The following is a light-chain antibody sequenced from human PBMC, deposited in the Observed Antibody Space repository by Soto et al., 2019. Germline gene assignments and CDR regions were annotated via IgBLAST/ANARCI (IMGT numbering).Light chain of an antibody. CDR1: SSNIGSKT. Sequence: QSVLTQPPSASGTPGQRVTISCSGSSSNIGSKTVNWYQQLPGTAPKLLIYSNTQRPSGVPDRFSGYKSGTSAALAISGLQSEDEAEYHCAAWYDSLNGVVFGGGPKLPVL. J-gene: IGLJ2*01. CDR2: SNT. CDR3: AAWYDSLNGVV. V-gene: IGLV1-44*01.